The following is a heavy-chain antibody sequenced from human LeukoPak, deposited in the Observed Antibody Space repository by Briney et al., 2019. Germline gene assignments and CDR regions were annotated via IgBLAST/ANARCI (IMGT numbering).Heavy chain of an antibody. J-gene: IGHJ4*02. V-gene: IGHV3-30*02. Sequence: QSGGSLRRSCAASGFTFSSYSMNWVRQAPGKGLEWGAFIRNDGSNKYYADSVKVRFTISRDNSKNTLYLQMNSLRAEDTAVYYCAKDRRRSYSGSRDHGPDYWGQGTLVTVSS. CDR2: IRNDGSNK. CDR3: AKDRRRSYSGSRDHGPDY. CDR1: GFTFSSYS. D-gene: IGHD1-26*01.